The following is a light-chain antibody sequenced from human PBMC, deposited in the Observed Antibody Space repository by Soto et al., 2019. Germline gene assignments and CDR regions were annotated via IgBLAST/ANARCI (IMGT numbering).Light chain of an antibody. CDR3: GSWDSSLSADV. V-gene: IGLV1-51*01. CDR1: SSNIGGNS. J-gene: IGLJ1*01. Sequence: QSVMTQPPSVSAAPGQRVTISCSGSSSNIGGNSVSWYQQLPGTAPKLLIYDDDKRPSGIPDRFPGSKSGTSATLGITGFQTGDEADYYCGSWDSSLSADVFGTGTKLTVL. CDR2: DDD.